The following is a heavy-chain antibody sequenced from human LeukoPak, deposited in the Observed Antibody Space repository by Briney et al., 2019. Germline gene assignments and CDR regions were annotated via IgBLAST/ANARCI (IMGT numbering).Heavy chain of an antibody. V-gene: IGHV3-43*01. D-gene: IGHD1-14*01. J-gene: IGHJ4*02. Sequence: GGSLRLSCTASGFTFYDYTMHWVRQAPGKGLEWVSLISWDGGSTYYADSVKGRFTISRDNSKNSLYLQMNSLRTEDTALYYCAIAPTGKWGQGTLVTVSS. CDR3: AIAPTGK. CDR2: ISWDGGST. CDR1: GFTFYDYT.